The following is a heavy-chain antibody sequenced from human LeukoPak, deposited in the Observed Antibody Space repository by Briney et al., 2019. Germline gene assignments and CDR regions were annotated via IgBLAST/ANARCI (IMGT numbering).Heavy chain of an antibody. CDR3: ATKPSGGVAGP. CDR2: ISSSSATI. D-gene: IGHD6-19*01. J-gene: IGHJ5*02. V-gene: IGHV3-48*01. Sequence: PGGSLRLSCVVSGFTFSSYSMNWVRQAPGRGLEWVSYISSSSATIYYADSVKGQFTISRDNARNSLFLQMNSLRAEDTAVYYCATKPSGGVAGPWGQGTLVTVSS. CDR1: GFTFSSYS.